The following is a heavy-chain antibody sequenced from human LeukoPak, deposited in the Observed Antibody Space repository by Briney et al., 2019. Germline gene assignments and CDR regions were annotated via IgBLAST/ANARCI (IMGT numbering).Heavy chain of an antibody. D-gene: IGHD2-15*01. J-gene: IGHJ4*02. Sequence: ASVKVSCKASGYTFTSYYMHWVRQAPGQGLEWMGIINPSGGSTSYAQKFQGRVTMTRDTSTSTVYMELSSLRSEDTAVYYCARDVYCSGGSCSRFDYWGQGTLVTVSS. CDR1: GYTFTSYY. CDR2: INPSGGST. CDR3: ARDVYCSGGSCSRFDY. V-gene: IGHV1-46*01.